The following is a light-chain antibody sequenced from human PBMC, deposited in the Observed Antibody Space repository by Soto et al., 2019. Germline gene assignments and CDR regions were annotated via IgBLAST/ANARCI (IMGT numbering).Light chain of an antibody. CDR1: ISDVGSYNF. CDR3: CSYARGDIFV. J-gene: IGLJ3*02. CDR2: DAT. V-gene: IGLV2-23*02. Sequence: QSALTQPASVSGSPGQSITTSCTGSISDVGSYNFVSWFQQHPGKVPKLIIYDATKRPSGVSNRFSGSISANTASLTISGLQAEDEAHYFCCSYARGDIFVFGGGTKVTVL.